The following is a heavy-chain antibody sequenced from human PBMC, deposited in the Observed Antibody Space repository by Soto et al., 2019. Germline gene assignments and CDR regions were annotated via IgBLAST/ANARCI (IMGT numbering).Heavy chain of an antibody. J-gene: IGHJ5*02. CDR2: TYYRSIWNK. Sequence: SQTLSLTCAISGDSVSDDSAAWTWIRQSPSRGLEWLGRTYYRSIWNKDYAFSVKSRVTINVDTSKKQFSLKLSSVTAADTAVYYCARLTGDLWGGWFDPWGQGTLVTVSS. CDR1: GDSVSDDSAA. V-gene: IGHV6-1*01. D-gene: IGHD2-21*02. CDR3: ARLTGDLWGGWFDP.